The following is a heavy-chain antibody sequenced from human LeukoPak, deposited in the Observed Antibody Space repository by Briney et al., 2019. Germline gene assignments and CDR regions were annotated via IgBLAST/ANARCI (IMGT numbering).Heavy chain of an antibody. CDR2: ISAYNGNT. Sequence: ASVKVSCKSTGYIFTCYVMRWLRPAPGQGLEWMGWISAYNGNTNSAQKVQGRVTLTTDTCTNTAYMEPRSLRSDDTCAYYCATQVDTSMTIPDYWGQGTLVTVSS. CDR3: ATQVDTSMTIPDY. J-gene: IGHJ4*02. CDR1: GYIFTCYV. V-gene: IGHV1-18*01. D-gene: IGHD5-18*01.